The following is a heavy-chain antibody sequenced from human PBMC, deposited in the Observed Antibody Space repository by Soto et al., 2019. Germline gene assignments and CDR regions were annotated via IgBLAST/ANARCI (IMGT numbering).Heavy chain of an antibody. CDR2: ISYDGSNK. D-gene: IGHD6-13*01. Sequence: QVQLVESGGGVVQPGRSLILSCAASGFTFSSYAMHWVRQAPGKGLEWVAVISYDGSNKYYADSVKGRFTISRDNSKNTLYLQMNSLRAEDTAVYYCARDSYSSSWYKEYYYGMDVWGQGTTVTVSS. CDR3: ARDSYSSSWYKEYYYGMDV. J-gene: IGHJ6*02. CDR1: GFTFSSYA. V-gene: IGHV3-30-3*01.